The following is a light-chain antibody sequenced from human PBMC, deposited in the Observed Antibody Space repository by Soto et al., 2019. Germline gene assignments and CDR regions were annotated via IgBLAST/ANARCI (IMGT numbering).Light chain of an antibody. CDR2: RTS. J-gene: IGKJ1*01. Sequence: EVVLTQSPGTLSLSPGERATLSCRASGSVSSSFLTWYQQKPGQAPRFLIYRTSNRVTGIPDRFSGSGSGTDFTLTISRLEPEDFAVYFCQHYGNSLWTFGQGTKVDIK. CDR1: GSVSSSF. CDR3: QHYGNSLWT. V-gene: IGKV3-20*01.